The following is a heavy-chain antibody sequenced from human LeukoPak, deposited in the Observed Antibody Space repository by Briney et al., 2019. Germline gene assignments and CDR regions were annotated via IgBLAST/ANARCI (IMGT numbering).Heavy chain of an antibody. CDR3: ARGDHSSSRTDY. V-gene: IGHV3-48*02. CDR1: GFPFSRYT. J-gene: IGHJ4*02. Sequence: GGSLRLSCAASGFPFSRYTMNWVRQAPGKGLEWVSYISSSSSSIYYADSVKGRFTISRDNAENSLYLQMNSLRDEDTAVYYCARGDHSSSRTDYWGQGTLVTVSS. CDR2: ISSSSSSI. D-gene: IGHD6-13*01.